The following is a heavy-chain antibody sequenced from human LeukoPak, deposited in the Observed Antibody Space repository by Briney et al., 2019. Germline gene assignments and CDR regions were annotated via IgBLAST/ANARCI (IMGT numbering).Heavy chain of an antibody. J-gene: IGHJ3*02. D-gene: IGHD3-22*01. CDR3: AAVYDSSGSGAFDI. CDR2: ISSSSSYI. V-gene: IGHV3-21*01. Sequence: PGGSLRLSCAASGFTVSSNYMSWVRQAPGKGLEWVSSISSSSSYIYYADSVKGRFTISRDNAKNSLYLQMNSLRAEDTAVYYCAAVYDSSGSGAFDIWGQGTMVTVSS. CDR1: GFTVSSNY.